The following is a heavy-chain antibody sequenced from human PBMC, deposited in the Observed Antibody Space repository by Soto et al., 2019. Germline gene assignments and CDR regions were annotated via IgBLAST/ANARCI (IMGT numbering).Heavy chain of an antibody. V-gene: IGHV6-1*01. CDR2: TYYRSKWNN. J-gene: IGHJ4*02. CDR3: ARHYYDSSAYHFVGLDF. CDR1: GDSVSSNSAA. D-gene: IGHD3-22*01. Sequence: PSQTLSLTCAISGDSVSSNSAAWNWVRQSPSRGLEWLGRTYYRSKWNNDYAVSVKRRITINPDTSKNQFSLKLSSVTAADTALYYCARHYYDSSAYHFVGLDFWGQGTLVTVSS.